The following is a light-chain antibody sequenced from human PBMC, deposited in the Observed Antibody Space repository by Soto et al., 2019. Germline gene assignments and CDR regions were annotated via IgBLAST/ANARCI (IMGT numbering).Light chain of an antibody. CDR1: QSISSY. CDR3: QQYTCLWT. Sequence: IQMTQSPSSLSASVGDRVTITCPARQSISSYSNWHQQTPGTAPNLLIYAASSLQSGVPSRFSGSASGTDFTLTISSLQPDDAATYYCQQYTCLWTFGPGTKVDIK. J-gene: IGKJ1*01. CDR2: AAS. V-gene: IGKV1-39*01.